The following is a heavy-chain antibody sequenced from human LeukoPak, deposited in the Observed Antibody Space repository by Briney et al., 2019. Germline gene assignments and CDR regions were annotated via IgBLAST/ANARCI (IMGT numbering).Heavy chain of an antibody. CDR2: IIPVLGKT. D-gene: IGHD3-3*01. CDR1: GGTFSSYG. V-gene: IGHV1-69*05. J-gene: IGHJ5*02. CDR3: AREGTFFDFWSGYFIGGNWFDT. Sequence: SAKVSCKASGGTFSSYGLSWVRQAPGQGLEWMGGIIPVLGKTKYAQKLQDRLTITTDESTSTVYMDLSSLRSEDTAVYYCAREGTFFDFWSGYFIGGNWFDTWGQGTLVSVSS.